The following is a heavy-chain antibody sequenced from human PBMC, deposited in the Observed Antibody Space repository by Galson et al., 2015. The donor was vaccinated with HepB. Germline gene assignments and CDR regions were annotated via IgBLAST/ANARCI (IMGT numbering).Heavy chain of an antibody. Sequence: SLRLSCAASGFTFGDYGMSWFRQAPGKGLEWVGFIRSKAYTGTTEYAASVKGRFTISREDSRNIVYLQMNSLKTEDTAVYYCTKKNVGYDPRHFDYWGQGTRVTVSS. V-gene: IGHV3-49*03. CDR2: IRSKAYTGTT. CDR3: TKKNVGYDPRHFDY. CDR1: GFTFGDYG. J-gene: IGHJ4*02. D-gene: IGHD5-12*01.